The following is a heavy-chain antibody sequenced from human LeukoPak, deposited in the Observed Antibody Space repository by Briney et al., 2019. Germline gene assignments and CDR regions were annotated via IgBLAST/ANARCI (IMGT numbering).Heavy chain of an antibody. Sequence: GGSLRLSCAVSGFIFSNSWMIWVRQAPGKVLEGVANINQHGSAKYYMDSVKGRFTISRDNDKNSLYLQMNSLRAEDTAVYYCARCGSSSWYAEYFQHWGQGTLVTVSS. V-gene: IGHV3-7*01. CDR3: ARCGSSSWYAEYFQH. CDR1: GFIFSNSW. D-gene: IGHD6-13*01. CDR2: INQHGSAK. J-gene: IGHJ1*01.